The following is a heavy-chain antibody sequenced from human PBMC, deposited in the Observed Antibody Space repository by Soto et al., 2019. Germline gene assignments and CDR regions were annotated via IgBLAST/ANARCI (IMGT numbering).Heavy chain of an antibody. J-gene: IGHJ5*02. CDR3: ARVESEIVGATGWFDP. CDR1: GGTFSSYA. D-gene: IGHD1-26*01. Sequence: SVKVSCKASGGTFSSYAISWVRQAPGQGLEWMGGIIPIFGTANYAQKFQGRVTITADESTSTAYMELSSLRSEDTAVYYCARVESEIVGATGWFDPWGQGTLVTVSS. CDR2: IIPIFGTA. V-gene: IGHV1-69*13.